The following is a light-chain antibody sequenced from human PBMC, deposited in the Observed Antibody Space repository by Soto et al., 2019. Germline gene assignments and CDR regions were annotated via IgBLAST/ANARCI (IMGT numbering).Light chain of an antibody. CDR3: QQRSDWPPLT. J-gene: IGKJ4*01. V-gene: IGKV3-11*01. Sequence: EIVLTQSPATLSLSPGERATLSCRASQSVSIYLAWYQQKPGQAPRLLIYEASNRATGIPARFSGSGSGTDFTLTISSLEPEDSAVYYCQQRSDWPPLTFGGGTKVEIK. CDR1: QSVSIY. CDR2: EAS.